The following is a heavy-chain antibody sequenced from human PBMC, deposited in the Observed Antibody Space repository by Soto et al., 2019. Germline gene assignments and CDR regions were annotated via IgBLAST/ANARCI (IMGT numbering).Heavy chain of an antibody. J-gene: IGHJ6*01. V-gene: IGHV1-18*01. D-gene: IGHD1-26*01. CDR2: INADYGNT. CDR1: GYTFYSHS. Sequence: QAQLVQSGAEVRKPGASVKVSCKASGYTFYSHSISWVRQAPGQGLEWMGRINADYGNTQYAQKFRGRVTMATVTSTTTVDMELKDLRSDETAVYYCAECILGDYYHGMDVW. CDR3: AECILGDYYHGMDV.